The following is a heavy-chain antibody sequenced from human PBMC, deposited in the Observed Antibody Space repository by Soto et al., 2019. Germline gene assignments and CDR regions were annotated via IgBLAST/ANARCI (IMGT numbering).Heavy chain of an antibody. CDR3: ARCPYYDFSSGYYMDYYYYGMDV. CDR2: IIPIFGTA. D-gene: IGHD3-3*01. V-gene: IGHV1-69*13. CDR1: GGTFSSYA. Sequence: GASVKVSCKASGGTFSSYAISWVRQAPGQGLEWMGGIIPIFGTANYAQKFQGRVTITADESTSTAYMELSSLRSEDTAVYYCARCPYYDFSSGYYMDYYYYGMDVCGQGTTVTVSS. J-gene: IGHJ6*02.